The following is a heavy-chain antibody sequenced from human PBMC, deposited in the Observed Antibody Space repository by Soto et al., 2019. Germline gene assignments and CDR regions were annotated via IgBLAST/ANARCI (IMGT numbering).Heavy chain of an antibody. J-gene: IGHJ4*02. V-gene: IGHV3-23*01. CDR2: ITYTGVST. D-gene: IGHD3-22*01. CDR3: AIRASYYDSSGYFDY. CDR1: EFSFDDYA. Sequence: GSLRLSCAASEFSFDDYAMSWVRQAPGKGLEWVSSITYTGVSTYYADSMKGRFTISRDNAKNSLYLQMNSLRAEDTFVYYCAIRASYYDSSGYFDYWGQGTLVTVSS.